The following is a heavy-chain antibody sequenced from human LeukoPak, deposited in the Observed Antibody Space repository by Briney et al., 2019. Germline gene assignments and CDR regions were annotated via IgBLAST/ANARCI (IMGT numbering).Heavy chain of an antibody. Sequence: GASVKVSRKASGYTFNSYYMHWVRQAPGQGLEWMGIINPSGGSTSYAQKFQGRVTMTRDTSTSTVYMELSSLRSEDTAVYYCARDADVGYCSGGSCYGPYFDYWGQGTLVTVSS. CDR2: INPSGGST. CDR3: ARDADVGYCSGGSCYGPYFDY. J-gene: IGHJ4*02. CDR1: GYTFNSYY. D-gene: IGHD2-15*01. V-gene: IGHV1-46*02.